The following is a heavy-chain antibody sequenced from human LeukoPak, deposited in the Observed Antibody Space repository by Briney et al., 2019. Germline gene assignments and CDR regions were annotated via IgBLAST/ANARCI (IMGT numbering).Heavy chain of an antibody. Sequence: ASVKVSCKASGYTFTSYDINWVRQATGQGLEWMGWMNPNSGSTGYAQKFQGRVTMTRNTSINTAYMELSSLRSEDTAVYYCARGLEYSSSSAVGSYDYWGQGTLVTVSS. J-gene: IGHJ4*02. CDR1: GYTFTSYD. CDR3: ARGLEYSSSSAVGSYDY. CDR2: MNPNSGST. D-gene: IGHD6-6*01. V-gene: IGHV1-8*01.